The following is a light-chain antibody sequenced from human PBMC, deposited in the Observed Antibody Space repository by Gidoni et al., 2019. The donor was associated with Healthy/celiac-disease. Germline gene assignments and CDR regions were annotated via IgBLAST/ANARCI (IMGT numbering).Light chain of an antibody. J-gene: IGKJ1*01. CDR1: QSVSSN. CDR2: GAS. Sequence: EIGMTQSPATLSVSPGERATLSCRASQSVSSNLAWSQQKPGLAPLLLIYGASPRATGIPARFSCSGSGPEFTLPIRCLQSEDFAVYYFQQYNIWPLPFXXXTKVEIK. CDR3: QQYNIWPLP. V-gene: IGKV3-15*01.